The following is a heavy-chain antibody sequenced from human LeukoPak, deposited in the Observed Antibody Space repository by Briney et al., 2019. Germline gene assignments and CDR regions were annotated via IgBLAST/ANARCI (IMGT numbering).Heavy chain of an antibody. CDR1: GFTFRGYG. CDR3: ARVQSYSSSPLDS. Sequence: GGSLRLSCAASGFTFRGYGMHWVRQSPGKGLEWVAFIQYDGAHSYYADSVKGRFTISRDSSENTLYLQMNSLRPEDTAVYYCARVQSYSSSPLDSWGQGTLVTVSS. D-gene: IGHD6-6*01. J-gene: IGHJ4*02. V-gene: IGHV3-30*02. CDR2: IQYDGAHS.